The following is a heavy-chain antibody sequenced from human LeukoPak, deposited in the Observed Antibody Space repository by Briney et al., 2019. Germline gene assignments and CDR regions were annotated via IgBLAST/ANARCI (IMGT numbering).Heavy chain of an antibody. V-gene: IGHV4-59*01. CDR2: IYYSGST. CDR1: GGSISSYY. Sequence: SETLSLTCTVSGGSISSYYWSWIRQPPGKGLEWIGYIYYSGSTNYNPSLKSRVTISVDTSKNQFSLKLSSVTAADTAVYYCARELRFLEYYYYMDVWGKGTTVTVSS. J-gene: IGHJ6*03. D-gene: IGHD3-3*01. CDR3: ARELRFLEYYYYMDV.